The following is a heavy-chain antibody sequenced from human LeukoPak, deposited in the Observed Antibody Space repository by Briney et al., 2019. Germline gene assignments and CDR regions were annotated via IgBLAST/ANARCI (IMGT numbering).Heavy chain of an antibody. Sequence: GGSLRLSCAASGFTFSDHWMVWVRQAPGMGLEWVANIKQDGSAEYYVDSVKGRFTISRDNAKNSLYLEMSSLRAEDTAVYYCGRDRYYGGNSPRFDFWGQGTLVTVSS. CDR3: GRDRYYGGNSPRFDF. CDR2: IKQDGSAE. V-gene: IGHV3-7*01. J-gene: IGHJ4*02. D-gene: IGHD2-21*01. CDR1: GFTFSDHW.